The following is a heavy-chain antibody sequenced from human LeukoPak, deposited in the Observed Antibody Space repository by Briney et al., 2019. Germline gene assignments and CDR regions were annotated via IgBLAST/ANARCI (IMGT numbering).Heavy chain of an antibody. CDR1: GYTFTMYG. J-gene: IGHJ6*03. Sequence: ASVKVSCKASGYTFTMYGISWVRQAPGQRLEWMGWIGAYNGHTNYTQKLQGRVTMTTDTSTSTAYMELRSLRSDDTAVYFCVRDGHRLYDYYYYYMDVWGKGTTVTVSS. CDR3: VRDGHRLYDYYYYYMDV. V-gene: IGHV1-18*01. D-gene: IGHD2-2*02. CDR2: IGAYNGHT.